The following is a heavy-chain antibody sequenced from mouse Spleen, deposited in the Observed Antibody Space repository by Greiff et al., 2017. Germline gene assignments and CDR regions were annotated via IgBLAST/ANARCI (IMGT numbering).Heavy chain of an antibody. CDR3: TVYGYDWYLDV. J-gene: IGHJ1*01. D-gene: IGHD2-2*01. CDR1: GYTFTSYW. Sequence: LQQPGSELVRPGASVKLSCKASGYTFTSYWMHWVKQRPGQGLEWIGNIYPGSGSTNYDEKFKSKATLTVDTSSSTAYMQLSSLTSEDSAVFYCTVYGYDWYLDVGGAGTTVTFSS. V-gene: IGHV1S22*01. CDR2: IYPGSGST.